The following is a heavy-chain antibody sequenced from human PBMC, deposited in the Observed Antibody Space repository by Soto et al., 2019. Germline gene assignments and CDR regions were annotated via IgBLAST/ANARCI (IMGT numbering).Heavy chain of an antibody. CDR2: IIPIFGTA. V-gene: IGHV1-69*12. J-gene: IGHJ6*02. CDR1: GGTFSSYA. D-gene: IGHD3-9*01. CDR3: ARDIKRAPNYDILTGFPYYYYYYGMDV. Sequence: QVQLVQSGAEVKKPGSSVKVSCKASGGTFSSYAISWVRQAPGQGLEWMGGIIPIFGTANYAQKFQGRVTSTADESTGAAYMELGGLGSEDTAVYYWARDIKRAPNYDILTGFPYYYYYYGMDVWGQGTTVTVSS.